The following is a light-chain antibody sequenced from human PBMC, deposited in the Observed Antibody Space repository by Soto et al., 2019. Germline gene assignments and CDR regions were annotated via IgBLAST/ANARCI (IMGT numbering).Light chain of an antibody. Sequence: QSVLTQPPSASGSPGQSVTISCAGTYNDVGDYNYVSWYQQHPGKVPKLLIYGVTERPSGVPGRFSGSKSGNTASLTVSDLQPADEAVYYCSSYSGSYSDVIFGGGTKLTV. CDR1: YNDVGDYNY. CDR3: SSYSGSYSDVI. J-gene: IGLJ2*01. CDR2: GVT. V-gene: IGLV2-8*01.